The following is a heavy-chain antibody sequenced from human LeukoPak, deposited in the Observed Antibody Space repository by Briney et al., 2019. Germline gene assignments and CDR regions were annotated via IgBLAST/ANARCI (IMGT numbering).Heavy chain of an antibody. J-gene: IGHJ4*02. Sequence: KASETLSLTCAVYGGSFSGYYWSWIRQPPGKGLEWIGEINHSGSTNYNPSLKSRVTISADTSKNQFSLKLSSVTAADTAVYYCARGKGRDKRRNGPRGAFDYWGQGTLVTVSS. CDR2: INHSGST. D-gene: IGHD1-1*01. V-gene: IGHV4-34*01. CDR1: GGSFSGYY. CDR3: ARGKGRDKRRNGPRGAFDY.